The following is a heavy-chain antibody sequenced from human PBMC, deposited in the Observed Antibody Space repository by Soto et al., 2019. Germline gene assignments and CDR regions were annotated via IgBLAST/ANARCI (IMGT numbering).Heavy chain of an antibody. Sequence: EVQLVESGGGLVQPGGSLRLSCAASGFTFSDHYMHWVRQVPGKGLEWVGRTRNKPNSYTTEYAASVKGRFTISRDDSKNSLYLHMNSLKTENTAVYFCARGYCTTGVCLIDYWGQGTLVTVSS. CDR3: ARGYCTTGVCLIDY. D-gene: IGHD2-8*01. CDR1: GFTFSDHY. J-gene: IGHJ4*02. CDR2: TRNKPNSYTT. V-gene: IGHV3-72*01.